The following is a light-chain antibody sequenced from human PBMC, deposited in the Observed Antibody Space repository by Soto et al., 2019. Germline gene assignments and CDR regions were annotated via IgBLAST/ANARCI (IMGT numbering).Light chain of an antibody. CDR1: QSVAGS. CDR3: QQRSNWPSIT. J-gene: IGKJ5*01. CDR2: DIS. V-gene: IGKV3-11*01. Sequence: EFVLTQSPATLSLSPGERAILSCRASQSVAGSLAWYQQKPGQAPRLLIYDISTRAAAIPARFSGSGSGTDFALTISSLEPEDSAVYYCQQRSNWPSITFGQGTRLEI.